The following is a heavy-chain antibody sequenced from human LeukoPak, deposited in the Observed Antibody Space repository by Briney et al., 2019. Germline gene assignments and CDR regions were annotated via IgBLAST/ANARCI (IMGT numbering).Heavy chain of an antibody. CDR1: GFAFSRFA. CDR2: ISGNGHQT. V-gene: IGHV3-23*01. D-gene: IGHD3-22*01. CDR3: AKDANYYDSSGFFIPFDY. J-gene: IGHJ4*02. Sequence: GGSLRLSCSASGFAFSRFAMTWVRHLPGKGLDWVSTISGNGHQTYYGDSVKGRFSVSRDNSKNILFLQMDSLRADDSALYYCAKDANYYDSSGFFIPFDYWGQGTLVTVSS.